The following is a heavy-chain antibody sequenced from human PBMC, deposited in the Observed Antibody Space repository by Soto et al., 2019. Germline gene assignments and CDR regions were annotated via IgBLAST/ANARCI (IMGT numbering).Heavy chain of an antibody. CDR2: ISGSGGST. CDR3: AKHRKPYWGGDCYSNY. J-gene: IGHJ4*02. CDR1: GFNFSSYA. Sequence: GGSLRLSCAASGFNFSSYAMSWVRQGTGTGLEWVSAISGSGGSTYYADSLKGRFTISRDNSKNTLYLQMNILRAEDKAVYYCAKHRKPYWGGDCYSNYWGQGTLVTVSS. D-gene: IGHD2-21*02. V-gene: IGHV3-23*01.